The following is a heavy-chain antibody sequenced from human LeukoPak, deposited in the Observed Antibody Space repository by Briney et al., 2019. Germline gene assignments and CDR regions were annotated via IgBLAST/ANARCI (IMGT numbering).Heavy chain of an antibody. J-gene: IGHJ4*02. CDR2: ISGSGGST. CDR1: GFTFSSYA. Sequence: GGSLRLSCAASGFTFSSYAMSWVRQAPGKGLEWVSAISGSGGSTYYADSVKGRFTISRDNSKNTLYLQMNSLRAEDTAVYYCARDGLLWFGTTYWGQGTLVTVSS. CDR3: ARDGLLWFGTTY. V-gene: IGHV3-23*01. D-gene: IGHD3-10*01.